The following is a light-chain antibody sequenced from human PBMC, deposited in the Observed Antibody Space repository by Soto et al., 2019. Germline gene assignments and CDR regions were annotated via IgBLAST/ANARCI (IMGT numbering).Light chain of an antibody. CDR1: SSDVGGYNY. Sequence: QSVLTQPASVSGSPGQSITISCTGTSSDVGGYNYVSWYQQYPGKVPKVMIYEISNRPSGVSNRFSGSKSGNTASLTISGLQAEDEADYYCSAYTSSSTVIFGGGTKLTVL. V-gene: IGLV2-14*01. J-gene: IGLJ2*01. CDR2: EIS. CDR3: SAYTSSSTVI.